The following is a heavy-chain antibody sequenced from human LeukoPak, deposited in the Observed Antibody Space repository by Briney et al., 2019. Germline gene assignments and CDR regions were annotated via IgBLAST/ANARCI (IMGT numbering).Heavy chain of an antibody. CDR1: GLAYADYA. J-gene: IGHJ6*02. V-gene: IGHV3-43*02. Sequence: GGPLRLSCAPSGLAYADYAVHCLRAIPGEGGECVVHIHADVGQPFYADAVKGRFTVPRDNGKNSLFFEMDSLVSDDTALYCISAWAFYHGLDVWGQGATVIVPS. D-gene: IGHD2/OR15-2a*01. CDR2: IHADVGQP. CDR3: SAWAFYHGLDV.